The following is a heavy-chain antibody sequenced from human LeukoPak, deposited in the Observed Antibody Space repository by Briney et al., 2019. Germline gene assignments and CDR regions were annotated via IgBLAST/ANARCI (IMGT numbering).Heavy chain of an antibody. CDR3: ARGEKYYDFRSGKANWFDP. CDR1: GGSFGGYY. CDR2: INHSGST. D-gene: IGHD3-3*01. J-gene: IGHJ5*02. V-gene: IGHV4-34*01. Sequence: SETLSLTCAVYGGSFGGYYWSWIRQPPGKGLEWNGEINHSGSTNYNPSLKSRVTISVDTSKNQFSLKLSSVTAADTAVYYCARGEKYYDFRSGKANWFDPWGPGTLVTVSS.